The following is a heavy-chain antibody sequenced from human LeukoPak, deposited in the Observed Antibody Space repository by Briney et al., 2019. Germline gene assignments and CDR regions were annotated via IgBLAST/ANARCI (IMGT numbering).Heavy chain of an antibody. CDR3: ASNRRQAFDI. CDR2: TRNKANSYTT. Sequence: GGSLRLSCAASGFTFSDHYMDWVRQAPGKGLEWVGRTRNKANSYTTEYAASVKGRFTISRDDSKNSLYLQMNSLKTEGTAVYYCASNRRQAFDIWGQGTMVTVSS. J-gene: IGHJ3*02. CDR1: GFTFSDHY. V-gene: IGHV3-72*01. D-gene: IGHD3-16*02.